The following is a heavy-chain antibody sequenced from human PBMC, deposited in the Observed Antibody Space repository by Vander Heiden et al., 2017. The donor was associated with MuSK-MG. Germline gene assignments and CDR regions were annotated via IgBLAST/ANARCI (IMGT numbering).Heavy chain of an antibody. CDR2: IYTSGST. J-gene: IGHJ5*02. V-gene: IGHV4-4*07. D-gene: IGHD1-26*01. CDR1: GGSISSYY. CDR3: ARDSGSYLRRSWFDP. Sequence: QVQLQESGPGLVKPPETLSLTCTASGGSISSYYWSWIRQPAGKGLEWIGRIYTSGSTNYNPSLKSRVTMSVDTSKNQFSLKLSSVTAADTAVYYCARDSGSYLRRSWFDPWGQGPLVTVSS.